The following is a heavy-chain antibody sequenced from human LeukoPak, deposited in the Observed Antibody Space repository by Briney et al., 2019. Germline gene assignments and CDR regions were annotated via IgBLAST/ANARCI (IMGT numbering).Heavy chain of an antibody. J-gene: IGHJ4*02. V-gene: IGHV1-69*05. CDR2: IIPIFGTA. Sequence: GASVKVSCKASGGTFSSYAISWVRQAPGQGLEGMGRIIPIFGTANYAQKFQGRVTITTDESTSTAYMELSSLRSEDTAVYYCARGGTYYYDSSGTGYDYWGQGTLVTVSS. CDR1: GGTFSSYA. D-gene: IGHD3-22*01. CDR3: ARGGTYYYDSSGTGYDY.